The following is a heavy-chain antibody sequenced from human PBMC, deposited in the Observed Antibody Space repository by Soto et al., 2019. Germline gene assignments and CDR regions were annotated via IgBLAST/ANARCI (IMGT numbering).Heavy chain of an antibody. CDR2: NSAHNGNT. V-gene: IGHV1-18*01. CDR1: GYGFTTYG. CDR3: ARGRYGAY. D-gene: IGHD3-10*01. J-gene: IGHJ1*01. Sequence: QVHLVQSGAEVKKPGASVKVSCKGSGYGFTTYGITWVRQAPGQGLEWMAWNSAHNGNTNYAQKLQGRVTVTRDTSTSTAYLEMRSLRSDDTAVSYCARGRYGAYWGQGALVTVSS.